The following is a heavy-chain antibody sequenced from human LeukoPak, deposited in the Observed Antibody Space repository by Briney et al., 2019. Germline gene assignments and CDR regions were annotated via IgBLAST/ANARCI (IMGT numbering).Heavy chain of an antibody. CDR3: ARDHGSGYYKGYFDY. D-gene: IGHD3-3*01. V-gene: IGHV1-46*01. Sequence: GASVKVSCKASGYTFTSYYMHWVRRAPGQGLEWMGIINPSGGSTSYAQKFQGRVTMTRDTSTSTVYMELSSLRSEDTAVYYCARDHGSGYYKGYFDYWGQGTLVTVSS. J-gene: IGHJ4*02. CDR2: INPSGGST. CDR1: GYTFTSYY.